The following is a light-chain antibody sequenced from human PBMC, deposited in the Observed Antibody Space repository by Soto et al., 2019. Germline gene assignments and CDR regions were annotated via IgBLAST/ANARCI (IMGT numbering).Light chain of an antibody. Sequence: DFQMTQSPSSLSASVGDRVSITCRASQSIGTSLNWYQQKPGKAPKLLIYSASTLQGGGPSRFSGSGSGTDFTLTISSLQPEDFATYYCQQSYTAPFTFGPGPKVDVK. CDR3: QQSYTAPFT. CDR1: QSIGTS. J-gene: IGKJ3*01. CDR2: SAS. V-gene: IGKV1-39*01.